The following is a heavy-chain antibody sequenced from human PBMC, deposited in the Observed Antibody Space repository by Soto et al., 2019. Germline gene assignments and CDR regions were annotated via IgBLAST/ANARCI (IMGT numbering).Heavy chain of an antibody. CDR1: GYTFTNYG. V-gene: IGHV1-18*01. CDR2: ISAYNGNT. CDR3: ARGVGFGSYHNQYNWFDP. D-gene: IGHD3-10*01. J-gene: IGHJ5*02. Sequence: DSVKVSCKASGYTFTNYGISWVRQAPGQGLEWMGWISAYNGNTKYAQKFQGRVTMTTDTSTSTAYMELRSLRSDDTAVYYCARGVGFGSYHNQYNWFDPWGQAILVTVS.